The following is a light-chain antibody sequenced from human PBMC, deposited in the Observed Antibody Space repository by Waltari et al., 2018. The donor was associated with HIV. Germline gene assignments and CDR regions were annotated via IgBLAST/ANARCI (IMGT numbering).Light chain of an antibody. J-gene: IGKJ1*01. V-gene: IGKV3-11*01. Sequence: EIVLTQSPATLSLSPGERATLSCRASQSVSSYLAWYQQKPGQAPRLLIYDASNTATGIPARFRGSGSGTDFTLTISSLEPEDFAVYYCQQRSNWPPWTFGQGTKVEIK. CDR2: DAS. CDR3: QQRSNWPPWT. CDR1: QSVSSY.